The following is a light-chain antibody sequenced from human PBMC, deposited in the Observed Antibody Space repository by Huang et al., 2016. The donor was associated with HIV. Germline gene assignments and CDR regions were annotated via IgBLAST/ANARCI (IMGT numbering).Light chain of an antibody. CDR2: GAS. J-gene: IGKJ1*01. Sequence: IVLTQSPGTLSLSPGERGTLSCRAGQTISHTYLAWYQHNPGQAPRLLVYGASSRATGVRDRFSGSGSGTDFTLTISRLDPEDFAVYYCQHYGSSAWTFGQGTKVEIK. CDR1: QTISHTY. CDR3: QHYGSSAWT. V-gene: IGKV3-20*01.